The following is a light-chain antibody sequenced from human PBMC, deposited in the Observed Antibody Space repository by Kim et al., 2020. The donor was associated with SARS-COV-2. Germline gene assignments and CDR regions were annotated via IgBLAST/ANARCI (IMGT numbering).Light chain of an antibody. CDR2: AAS. V-gene: IGKV1-27*01. CDR1: QGIATY. CDR3: QKYTTAPWT. Sequence: DIQMTQSPSSLSASVGDRVTITCRASQGIATYLAWYQQKPGKAPKLLIYAASTLQSGVPSRFTGSGSGTDFALTISSLQPEDVATYYCQKYTTAPWTFGPRTKVDIK. J-gene: IGKJ1*01.